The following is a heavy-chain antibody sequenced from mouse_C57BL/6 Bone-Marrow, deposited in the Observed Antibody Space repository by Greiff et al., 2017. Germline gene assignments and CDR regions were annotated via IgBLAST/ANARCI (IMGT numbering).Heavy chain of an antibody. CDR1: GFNIKDSS. CDR3: ARGTTVVATEEDYFDY. Sequence: VQLQQSGAELVKPGASVKLSCTASGFNIKDSSMPWVKQRPEQGLEWIGRIDPEDGDTKYAPKFQGKATITADTSSNTAYLQLSSLTSEDTAVYYCARGTTVVATEEDYFDYWGQGTTLTVSA. V-gene: IGHV14-2*01. J-gene: IGHJ2*01. CDR2: IDPEDGDT. D-gene: IGHD1-1*01.